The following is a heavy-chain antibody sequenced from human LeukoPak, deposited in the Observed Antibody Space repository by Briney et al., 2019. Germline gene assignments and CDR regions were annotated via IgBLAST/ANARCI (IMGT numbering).Heavy chain of an antibody. Sequence: GGSLRLSCAASGFTFNTFHMNWVRQAPGKGLEWVSSITSGGAYICYADSVKGRFTTSRDNAKNSLSLQRNSLRVEDTAVYYCARGHYDVLAASYKWTPDYWGQGTLVTVSS. V-gene: IGHV3-21*01. CDR1: GFTFNTFH. D-gene: IGHD3-9*01. CDR2: ITSGGAYI. J-gene: IGHJ4*02. CDR3: ARGHYDVLAASYKWTPDY.